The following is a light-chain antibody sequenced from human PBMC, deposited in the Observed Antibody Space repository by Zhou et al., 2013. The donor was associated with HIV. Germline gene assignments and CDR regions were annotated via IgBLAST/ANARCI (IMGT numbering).Light chain of an antibody. CDR2: TAS. CDR1: QGIDNY. Sequence: DIQMTQSPSSLSASVGDRVTITCRASQGIDNYLAWYQQKPGKVPRLLIYTASTLQSGVPSRFSGSGSGTDFTLTISTLQPEDFATYYCQQSYSTPYTFGQGTKLDIK. J-gene: IGKJ2*01. CDR3: QQSYSTPYT. V-gene: IGKV1-27*01.